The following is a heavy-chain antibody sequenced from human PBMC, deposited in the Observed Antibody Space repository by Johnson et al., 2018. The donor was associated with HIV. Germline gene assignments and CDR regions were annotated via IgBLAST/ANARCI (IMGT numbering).Heavy chain of an antibody. CDR3: AKDHGAFYSGSLNAFDI. CDR1: GFTVSSNY. J-gene: IGHJ3*02. CDR2: IYSGGST. D-gene: IGHD1-26*01. V-gene: IGHV3-66*01. Sequence: VQLVESGGGLVQPGGSLRLSCAASGFTVSSNYMSWVRQAPGKGLEWVSVIYSGGSTYYADSVKGRFTISRDNSKNMLYLQMNSLRAEDTAVYYCAKDHGAFYSGSLNAFDIWGQGTMVTVSS.